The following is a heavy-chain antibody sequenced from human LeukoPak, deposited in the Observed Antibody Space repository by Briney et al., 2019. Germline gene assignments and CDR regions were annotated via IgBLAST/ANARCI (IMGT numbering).Heavy chain of an antibody. CDR2: IYDGGST. CDR1: GGSVSSGSYY. J-gene: IGHJ4*02. D-gene: IGHD6-6*01. V-gene: IGHV4-61*01. Sequence: TSETLSLTCTVSGGSVSSGSYYWSWIRQPPGKGLEWIGFIYDGGSTNYNPSLKSRVTISVDTSENQFSLKLSSVTAADTAMYYCVLYSSSSDYWGQGTLVTVSS. CDR3: VLYSSSSDY.